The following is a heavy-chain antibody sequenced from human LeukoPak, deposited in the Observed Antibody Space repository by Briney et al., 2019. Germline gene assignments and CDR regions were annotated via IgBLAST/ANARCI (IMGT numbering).Heavy chain of an antibody. CDR3: AARSSGNPYF. J-gene: IGHJ4*02. D-gene: IGHD1-26*01. CDR1: GLTLSNYW. Sequence: GGSLRLSCTASGLTLSNYWMIWVRQAPGKGLQWVAKIKQDGSEKYYVDSVKGRFTISRDNAENSLYLQMNILRVEDTAVYYCAARSSGNPYFWGQGTLVTVSS. V-gene: IGHV3-7*03. CDR2: IKQDGSEK.